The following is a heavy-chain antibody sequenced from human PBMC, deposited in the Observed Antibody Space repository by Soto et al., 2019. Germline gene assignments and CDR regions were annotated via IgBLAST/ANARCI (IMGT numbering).Heavy chain of an antibody. Sequence: PGGSLRLSCAASGFTFASYTMSWVRQAPGKGLQWVSYISDGGHNTYYADSVKARFTISRGDLLGTLYLQMNSLRAEDTALYYCVREYYGSGVLWGQGTLVTVSS. CDR2: ISDGGHNT. CDR3: VREYYGSGVL. CDR1: GFTFASYT. V-gene: IGHV3-23*01. D-gene: IGHD3-10*01. J-gene: IGHJ4*02.